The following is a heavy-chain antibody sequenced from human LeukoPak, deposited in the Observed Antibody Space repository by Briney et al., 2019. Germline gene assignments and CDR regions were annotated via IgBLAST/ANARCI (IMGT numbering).Heavy chain of an antibody. CDR2: IKPDGSES. V-gene: IGHV3-7*01. J-gene: IGHJ4*02. CDR3: ARDVRSGPNYFVFADY. CDR1: GFSFNTYW. Sequence: GGSLRLSCAASGFSFNTYWMSWVRQAPGKGLEWVANIKPDGSESYYADSVKGRFSISRDNTKNSLYLQMDSLRAEDTAVYYCARDVRSGPNYFVFADYWGQGTLVTVSS. D-gene: IGHD3-10*02.